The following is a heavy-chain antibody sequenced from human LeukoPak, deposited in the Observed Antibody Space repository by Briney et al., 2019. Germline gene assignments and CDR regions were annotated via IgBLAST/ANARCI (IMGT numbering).Heavy chain of an antibody. J-gene: IGHJ4*02. D-gene: IGHD3-22*01. CDR2: ISGDGGST. Sequence: GGSLRLSCAAPGFTFDDYAMHWVRQAPGKGLEWVSLISGDGGSTYYADSVKGRFTISRDNSKNSLYLQMNSLRTEDTALYYCAKGLYYYDSSGSLSDFDYWGQGTLVTVSS. CDR1: GFTFDDYA. V-gene: IGHV3-43*02. CDR3: AKGLYYYDSSGSLSDFDY.